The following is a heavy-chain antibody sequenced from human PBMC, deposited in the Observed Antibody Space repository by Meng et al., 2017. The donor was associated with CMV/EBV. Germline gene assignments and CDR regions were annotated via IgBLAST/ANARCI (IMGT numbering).Heavy chain of an antibody. Sequence: GGSLRLSCAASGFTFSSYSMNWVRQAPGKGLEWVSSISSSSSYIYYADSVKGRFTISRDNAKNSLYLQMNSLRAEDTAVYYCARGEMATNRPLDYWGQGTLVTVSS. V-gene: IGHV3-21*01. CDR3: ARGEMATNRPLDY. D-gene: IGHD5-24*01. J-gene: IGHJ4*02. CDR1: GFTFSSYS. CDR2: ISSSSSYI.